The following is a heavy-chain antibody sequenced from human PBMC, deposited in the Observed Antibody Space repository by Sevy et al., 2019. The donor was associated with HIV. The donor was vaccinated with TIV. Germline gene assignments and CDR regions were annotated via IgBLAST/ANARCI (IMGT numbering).Heavy chain of an antibody. D-gene: IGHD6-13*01. CDR2: VNSDGSST. CDR1: GFTFSSYW. CDR3: ARGAAAGTFDY. J-gene: IGHJ4*02. V-gene: IGHV3-74*01. Sequence: GGSLRLSCAASGFTFSSYWMHWVRQAPGKGLVWVSRVNSDGSSTSYADSVKGELTISRDNAKNTRYLQMDSLRAEDTAEYYCARGAAAGTFDYWGQGTLVTVSS.